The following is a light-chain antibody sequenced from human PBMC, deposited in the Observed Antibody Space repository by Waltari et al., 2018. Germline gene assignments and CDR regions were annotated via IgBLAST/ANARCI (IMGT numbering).Light chain of an antibody. J-gene: IGKJ2*01. V-gene: IGKV1-5*03. Sequence: DIQMTQSPSTLSASVGDRVTITCRASQNISNWLACYQQKPGKAPKVLIYKSCTLQSGVPSRFSGSGSETEFSLTISSLQPDDFATYYCQQYNIWPYTFGQGTTLEI. CDR1: QNISNW. CDR2: KSC. CDR3: QQYNIWPYT.